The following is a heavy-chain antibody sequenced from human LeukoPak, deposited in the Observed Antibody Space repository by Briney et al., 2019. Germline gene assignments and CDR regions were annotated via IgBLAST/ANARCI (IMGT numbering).Heavy chain of an antibody. V-gene: IGHV3-48*01. D-gene: IGHD3-22*01. CDR2: ISSSSSTI. CDR3: ARGSTHYDSSGQVPFDY. J-gene: IGHJ4*02. CDR1: GFTFSTYS. Sequence: GGSLRLSCAASGFTFSTYSMNWVRQAPGKGLEWVSYISSSSSTIYYADSVKGRFTISRDNAKNSLYLQMNSLRAEDTAVYYCARGSTHYDSSGQVPFDYWGQRTLVTVSS.